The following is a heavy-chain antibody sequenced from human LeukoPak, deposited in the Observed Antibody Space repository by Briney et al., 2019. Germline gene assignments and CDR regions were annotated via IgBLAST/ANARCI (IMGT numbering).Heavy chain of an antibody. CDR3: ASDYYYMDV. Sequence: ASVKVSCKASGGTFSSYAISWVRQATGQGLEWMGWMNPNSGNTGYAQKFQGRVTMTRNTSISTAYMELSSLRAEDTAVYYCASDYYYMDVWGKGTTVTISS. J-gene: IGHJ6*03. CDR1: GGTFSSYA. CDR2: MNPNSGNT. V-gene: IGHV1-8*02.